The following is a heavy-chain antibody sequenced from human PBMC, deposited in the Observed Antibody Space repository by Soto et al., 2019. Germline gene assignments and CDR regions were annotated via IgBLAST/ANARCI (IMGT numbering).Heavy chain of an antibody. D-gene: IGHD6-13*01. J-gene: IGHJ5*02. Sequence: QEQLVQSGAEVKKPGASVKVSCKASGYTFTSYDINWVRPATGQGLEWMGWMNPNSGNTGYAQKVQGRVTMTRNSSISTAYMELSSLRSEDTAVYYCARERSAAGTGWFDPCGQGTLVTVSS. V-gene: IGHV1-8*01. CDR1: GYTFTSYD. CDR3: ARERSAAGTGWFDP. CDR2: MNPNSGNT.